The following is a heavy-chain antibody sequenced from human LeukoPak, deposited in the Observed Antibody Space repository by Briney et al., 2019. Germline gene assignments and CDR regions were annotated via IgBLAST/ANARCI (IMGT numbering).Heavy chain of an antibody. J-gene: IGHJ4*02. D-gene: IGHD4-17*01. Sequence: PSETLSLTCAVYGGSFSGYYWSWIRQPPGKGLEWIGEINHSGSTNYNPSLKSRVTISVDTSKNQFSLKLSSVTAADTAVYYCARASSAVNLDYWGQGTLVTVSS. CDR3: ARASSAVNLDY. CDR1: GGSFSGYY. V-gene: IGHV4-34*01. CDR2: INHSGST.